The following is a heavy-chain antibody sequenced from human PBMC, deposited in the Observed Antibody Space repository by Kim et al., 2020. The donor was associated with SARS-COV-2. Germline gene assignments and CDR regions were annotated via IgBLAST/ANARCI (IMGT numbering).Heavy chain of an antibody. CDR2: ISSGSSYI. Sequence: GGSLRLSCAASGFTFSSYSMNWVRQAPGKGLEWVSSISSGSSYIYYADSVKGRFTISRDNAKNSLYLQMNSLRAEDTAVYYCARDANYYDSSGYYYDHFDYWGQGTLVTVSS. J-gene: IGHJ4*02. CDR1: GFTFSSYS. CDR3: ARDANYYDSSGYYYDHFDY. V-gene: IGHV3-21*01. D-gene: IGHD3-22*01.